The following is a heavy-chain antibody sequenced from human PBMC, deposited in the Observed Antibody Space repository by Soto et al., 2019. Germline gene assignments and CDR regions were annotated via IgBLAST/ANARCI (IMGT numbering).Heavy chain of an antibody. CDR1: GFTFSNAW. J-gene: IGHJ6*02. D-gene: IGHD3-10*01. V-gene: IGHV3-15*01. CDR3: TTPKEDDYYGLGRDGMDV. CDR2: IKSKTDGGTA. Sequence: PGGSLRLSCAASGFTFSNAWMSWVRQAPGKGLEWVGRIKSKTDGGTADYAAPVKGRFTISRDDSKNTLYLQMNSLKTEDTAVYYCTTPKEDDYYGLGRDGMDVWGQGTTVTVSS.